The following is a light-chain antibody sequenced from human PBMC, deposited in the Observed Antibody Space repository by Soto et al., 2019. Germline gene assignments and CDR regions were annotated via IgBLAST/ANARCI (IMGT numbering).Light chain of an antibody. J-gene: IGKJ1*01. CDR2: KAS. CDR3: QHYNSYSEA. V-gene: IGKV1-5*03. Sequence: IQMTQSPSTLSGSVGDSVTITCRASQTFXSWFVWYQQKPGKAPKLLXAKASTLKRGVPSRLSGSGSGTEFTLTISSLQPDDFANYYCQHYNSYSEAFGQGTKVDIK. CDR1: QTFXSW.